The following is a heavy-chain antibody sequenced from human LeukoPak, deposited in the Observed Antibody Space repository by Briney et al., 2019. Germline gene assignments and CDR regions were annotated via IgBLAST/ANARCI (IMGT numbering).Heavy chain of an antibody. CDR1: GGSISSSNW. D-gene: IGHD3-9*01. Sequence: SETLSLTCAVSGGSISSSNWWSWVRQPPGKGLEWIGEIYHSGSTNYNPSLKRRVTISVDKSKNQFSLKLSSVTAADTAVYYCARVRGYDILTGRPADYWGQGTLVTVSS. J-gene: IGHJ4*02. CDR2: IYHSGST. CDR3: ARVRGYDILTGRPADY. V-gene: IGHV4-4*02.